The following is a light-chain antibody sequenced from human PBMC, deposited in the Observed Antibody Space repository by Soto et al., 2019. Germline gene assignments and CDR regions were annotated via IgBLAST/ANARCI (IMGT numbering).Light chain of an antibody. CDR3: QSYDSSLSGYVV. J-gene: IGLJ2*01. CDR1: SSNIGAGYD. CDR2: GNS. V-gene: IGLV1-40*01. Sequence: QSVLTQPPSVSGAPGQRVTISCTGSSSNIGAGYDVHWYQPLPGTAPKLLIYGNSNRPSGVPDRFSGSKSGTSASLAITGLQADDEADYDCQSYDSSLSGYVVFGGGTKLTVL.